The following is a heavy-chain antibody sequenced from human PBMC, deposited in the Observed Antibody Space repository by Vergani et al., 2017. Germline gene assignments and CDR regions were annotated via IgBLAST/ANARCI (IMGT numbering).Heavy chain of an antibody. CDR1: GFRVTTYY. CDR3: TRSECSGTTCYGHYFDL. J-gene: IGHJ4*01. Sequence: VELLESGGGLAQPGGSLRVSCSASGFRVTTYYMSWVRQAPGKGLEWVSVIKSDGRTSYAESVRGRFTISRDTSRNAVYLQMNILRVEDTGVYYCTRSECSGTTCYGHYFDLWGNGLLVTFSS. D-gene: IGHD2-15*01. V-gene: IGHV3-66*02. CDR2: IKSDGRT.